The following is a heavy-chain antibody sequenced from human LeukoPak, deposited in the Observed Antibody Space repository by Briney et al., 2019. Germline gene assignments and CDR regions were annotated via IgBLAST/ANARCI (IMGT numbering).Heavy chain of an antibody. V-gene: IGHV3-23*01. CDR2: ITANGDAT. CDR1: GFIFRSYA. D-gene: IGHD4-17*01. CDR3: AREFTVTAFDY. J-gene: IGHJ4*02. Sequence: GGSLRLSCVGSGFIFRSYAVTWVRQAPGKGLEWVSSITANGDATYYADSVKGRFTISRDNSKNTLYLQMNSLRAEDTAVYYCAREFTVTAFDYWGQGTLVTVSS.